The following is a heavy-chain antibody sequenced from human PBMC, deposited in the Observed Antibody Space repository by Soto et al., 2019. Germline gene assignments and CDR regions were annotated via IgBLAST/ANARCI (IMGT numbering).Heavy chain of an antibody. V-gene: IGHV3-30*03. J-gene: IGHJ3*02. CDR3: AGFEMRLRNHPGPI. CDR1: GFTFSSYG. Sequence: QVQLVESGGGVVQPGRSLRLSCAASGFTFSSYGMHWVRQAPGKGLEWVAVISYDGSNKYYADSVKGRFTISRDNSKNTLYRQMNSLRAEDTAVYYCAGFEMRLRNHPGPIWGQGTMVTVSS. CDR2: ISYDGSNK. D-gene: IGHD4-17*01.